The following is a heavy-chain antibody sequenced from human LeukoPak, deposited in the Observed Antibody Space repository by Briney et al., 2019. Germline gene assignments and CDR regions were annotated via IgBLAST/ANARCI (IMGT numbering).Heavy chain of an antibody. D-gene: IGHD6-19*01. V-gene: IGHV3-9*03. CDR3: ARGPAVAGYFDY. CDR1: GFTFDDYA. Sequence: PGRSLRLSCAASGFTFDDYAMHWVRQAPGKGLEWVSGISWNSGSIGYADSVKGRFTISRDNAKNSLYLQMNSLRAEDMALYYCARGPAVAGYFDYWGQGTLVTVSS. J-gene: IGHJ4*02. CDR2: ISWNSGSI.